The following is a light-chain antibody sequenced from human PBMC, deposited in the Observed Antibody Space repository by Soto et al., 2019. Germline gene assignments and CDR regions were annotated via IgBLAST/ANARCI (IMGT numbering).Light chain of an antibody. J-gene: IGKJ5*01. CDR2: DAS. CDR3: QQYGSSPIT. Sequence: DIQMTQSPSTLSASVGDRVTISCRASQSISSWLAWYQQKPGKAPKLLIYDASSLESGVPSRFSGSGSGTEFTLTISSLQSEDFAVYYCQQYGSSPITFGQGTRLEIK. CDR1: QSISSW. V-gene: IGKV1-5*01.